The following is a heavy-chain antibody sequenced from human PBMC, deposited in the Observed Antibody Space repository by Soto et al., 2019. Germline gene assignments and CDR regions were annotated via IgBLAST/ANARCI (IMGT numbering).Heavy chain of an antibody. V-gene: IGHV4-30-2*05. Sequence: SETLSLTCDVSGDTISTGGYTWAWIRQPPGKALEWIGHTYHSGNPYYNPSLKSRVTISVDTSKNQFSLKVRSVTAADTAVYYCAASCVGCRGFNYYGMDVWGQGTTVTVSS. CDR1: GDTISTGGYT. CDR3: AASCVGCRGFNYYGMDV. D-gene: IGHD5-12*01. CDR2: TYHSGNP. J-gene: IGHJ6*02.